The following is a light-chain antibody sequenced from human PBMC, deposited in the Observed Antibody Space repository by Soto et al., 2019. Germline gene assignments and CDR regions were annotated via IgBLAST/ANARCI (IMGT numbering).Light chain of an antibody. CDR3: QQYDDSPGT. CDR1: QSVGTF. CDR2: DAS. Sequence: EIVLTQSPATLSLSPGERATLSCRASQSVGTFLAWYQQKPGQAPRLLIYDASNRATGIPGRFSGSGSGTDFTLTISRLEPEDFAVYYCQQYDDSPGTFGQGTKVDIK. J-gene: IGKJ1*01. V-gene: IGKV3-11*01.